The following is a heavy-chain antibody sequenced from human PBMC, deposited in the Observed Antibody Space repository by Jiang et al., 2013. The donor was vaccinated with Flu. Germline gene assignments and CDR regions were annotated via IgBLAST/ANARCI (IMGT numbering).Heavy chain of an antibody. CDR3: ARGDRELFFDY. D-gene: IGHD1-26*01. CDR2: ISAYNGNT. Sequence: SGAEVKKPGASVKVSCKASGYTFTSYYMHWVRQAPGQGLEWIGWISAYNGNTNYAQKFQGRVTITADESTSTAYMELSSLRSEDTAVYYCARGDRELFFDYWGQGTLVTVSS. J-gene: IGHJ4*02. V-gene: IGHV1-18*04. CDR1: GYTFTSYY.